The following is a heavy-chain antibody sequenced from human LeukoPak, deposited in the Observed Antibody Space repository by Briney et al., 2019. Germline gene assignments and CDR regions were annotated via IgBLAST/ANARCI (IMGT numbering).Heavy chain of an antibody. Sequence: SETLSLTCTVSGGSISSSSYYWGWIRQPPGKGLEWIGSIYYSGSTYYNPSLKSRVTISVDTSKNQFSLKLSSVTAADTAVYYCASPIVGAGYYFDYWGQGTLATVSS. CDR3: ASPIVGAGYYFDY. J-gene: IGHJ4*02. CDR1: GGSISSSSYY. V-gene: IGHV4-39*07. D-gene: IGHD1-26*01. CDR2: IYYSGST.